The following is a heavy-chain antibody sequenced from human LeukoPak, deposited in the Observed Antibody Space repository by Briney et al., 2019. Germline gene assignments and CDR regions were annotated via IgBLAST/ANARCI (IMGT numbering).Heavy chain of an antibody. V-gene: IGHV1-8*01. CDR2: MNPNSANT. J-gene: IGHJ4*02. CDR1: GYTFTSYD. Sequence: GASVKVSCKASGYTFTSYDISWVRQATGQGLEWMGWMNPNSANTGYAQKFQGRVTMTRNTSISTAYMELSSLRSEDTAVYYCARSQYVWGSFSGYWGQGTLVTVSS. CDR3: ARSQYVWGSFSGY. D-gene: IGHD3-16*01.